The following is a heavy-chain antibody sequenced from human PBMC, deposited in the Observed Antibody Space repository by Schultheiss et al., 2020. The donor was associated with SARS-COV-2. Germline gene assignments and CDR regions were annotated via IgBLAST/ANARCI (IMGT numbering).Heavy chain of an antibody. V-gene: IGHV3-9*01. CDR2: ISWNSGSI. CDR1: GFTFDDYA. D-gene: IGHD1-26*01. Sequence: GGSLRLSCAASGFTFDDYAMHWVRQAPGKGLEWVSGISWNSGSIGYADSVKGRFTISRDNAKNSLYLQMNSLRAEDTAVYYCAKDLGVGATALGFDYWGQGTLVTVSS. J-gene: IGHJ4*02. CDR3: AKDLGVGATALGFDY.